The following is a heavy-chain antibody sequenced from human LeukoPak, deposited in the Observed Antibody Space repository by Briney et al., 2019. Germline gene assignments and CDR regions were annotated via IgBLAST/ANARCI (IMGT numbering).Heavy chain of an antibody. D-gene: IGHD3-22*01. J-gene: IGHJ4*02. CDR3: ARDLKSGYDSSGYPLGY. V-gene: IGHV1-18*04. Sequence: ASVKVSCKASGYTFTNYGISWVRQAPGQGLEWMGWISVYNGNTNYAQKLQGRVTMTTDTSTSTAYMELSSLRSEDTAVYYCARDLKSGYDSSGYPLGYWGQGTLVTVSS. CDR2: ISVYNGNT. CDR1: GYTFTNYG.